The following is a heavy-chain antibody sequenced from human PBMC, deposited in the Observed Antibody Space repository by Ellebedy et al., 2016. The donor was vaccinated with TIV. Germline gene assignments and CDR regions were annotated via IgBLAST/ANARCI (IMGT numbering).Heavy chain of an antibody. V-gene: IGHV4-31*03. CDR1: GGSISRDGSY. CDR3: ARGDCSSTSCYEPPFDP. Sequence: SETLSLXXTVSGGSISRDGSYWSWIRQHPGKGLEWVGYIQYSGSTYYNPSLKSRLAIVLDSSKNQFSLRLSSVTAADTAIYYCARGDCSSTSCYEPPFDPWGQGTLVTVSS. D-gene: IGHD2-2*01. J-gene: IGHJ5*02. CDR2: IQYSGST.